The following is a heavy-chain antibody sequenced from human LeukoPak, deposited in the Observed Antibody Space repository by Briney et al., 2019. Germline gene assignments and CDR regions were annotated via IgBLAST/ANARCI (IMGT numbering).Heavy chain of an antibody. Sequence: PGGSLRLSCAASGFTFSDHYMDWVRQAPGKGLEWVGRSRNKASTYATEYAASVKGRFTVSRDDSKNSVYLQTNSLKTEDTAVYYCTRSDSSGYVNYWGQGTLVTVSS. D-gene: IGHD3-22*01. CDR2: SRNKASTYAT. J-gene: IGHJ4*02. V-gene: IGHV3-72*01. CDR1: GFTFSDHY. CDR3: TRSDSSGYVNY.